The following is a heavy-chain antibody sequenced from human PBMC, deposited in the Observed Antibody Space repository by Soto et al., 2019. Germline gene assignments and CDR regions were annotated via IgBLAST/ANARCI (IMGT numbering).Heavy chain of an antibody. V-gene: IGHV1-46*01. CDR2: INPSGGST. Sequence: AASVKVSCKASGYTFTSYYMHWVRQAPGQGLEWMGIINPSGGSTSYAQKFQGRVTMTRDTSTSTVYMELSSLRSEDTAVYYCARVYYYGSGSPINYYYYGMDVWGQGTTVTVSS. J-gene: IGHJ6*02. CDR3: ARVYYYGSGSPINYYYYGMDV. CDR1: GYTFTSYY. D-gene: IGHD3-10*01.